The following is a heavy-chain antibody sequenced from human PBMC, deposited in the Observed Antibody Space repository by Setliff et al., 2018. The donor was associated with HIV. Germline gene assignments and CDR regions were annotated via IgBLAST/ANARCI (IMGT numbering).Heavy chain of an antibody. CDR2: INPKTGDT. CDR3: ARDLFGSWYTGSSGLAY. V-gene: IGHV1-2*02. Sequence: GASVKVSCKASGYIFTDYYVHWVRQAPGQGLEWMGWINPKTGDTSYIQDFQGRVTMTRDTSISTAFMDLSRLTSHDTAMYYCARDLFGSWYTGSSGLAYWGQGTLVTVSS. CDR1: GYIFTDYY. J-gene: IGHJ4*02. D-gene: IGHD2-2*02.